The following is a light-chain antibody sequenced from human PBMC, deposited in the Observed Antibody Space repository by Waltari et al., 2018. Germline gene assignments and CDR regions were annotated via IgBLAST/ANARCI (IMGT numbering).Light chain of an antibody. V-gene: IGKV1-12*01. CDR1: QGISRW. CDR2: AAS. Sequence: DIQMTQSPSSVSASVGDRVTITCRASQGISRWLAWYQQKPGKAPKLLIYAASTLQSGVLSRFSGSGSATDFTLTISSLQPEDFATYYCQQANTFPYTFGQGTKLQIK. J-gene: IGKJ2*01. CDR3: QQANTFPYT.